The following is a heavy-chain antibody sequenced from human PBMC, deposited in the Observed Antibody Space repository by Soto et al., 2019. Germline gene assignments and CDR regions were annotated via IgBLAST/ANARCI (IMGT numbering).Heavy chain of an antibody. CDR1: GFTFSSYA. CDR3: ARGSHPVVPAAILPFRFPDYYGMDV. CDR2: ISSNGGST. J-gene: IGHJ6*02. D-gene: IGHD2-2*02. Sequence: GGSLRLSCAASGFTFSSYAMHWVRQAPGKGLEYVSAISSNGGSTYYADSVKGRSTISRDNSKNTLYLQMGSLRAEDMAVYYCARGSHPVVPAAILPFRFPDYYGMDVWGQGTTVTVSS. V-gene: IGHV3-64*02.